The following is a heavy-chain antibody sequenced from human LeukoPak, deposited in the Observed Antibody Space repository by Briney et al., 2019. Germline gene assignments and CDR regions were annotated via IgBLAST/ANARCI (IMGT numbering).Heavy chain of an antibody. V-gene: IGHV4-34*01. CDR2: INHSGST. Sequence: SETLSLTCAVYGGSFSGYYWSWIRQPPGKGLEWIGEINHSGSTNYNPSLKSRVTISVDTSKNQFSLKLSSVTAADTAVYYCARGDGDYWGQGTLVTVSS. CDR3: ARGDGDY. J-gene: IGHJ4*02. CDR1: GGSFSGYY.